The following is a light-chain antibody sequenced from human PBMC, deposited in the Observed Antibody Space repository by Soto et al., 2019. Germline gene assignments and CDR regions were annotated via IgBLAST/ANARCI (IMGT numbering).Light chain of an antibody. CDR3: SSYAGINTLV. J-gene: IGLJ2*01. CDR2: EVT. CDR1: SSDVGGHNY. V-gene: IGLV2-8*01. Sequence: QSALTQPPSESGSPGQSVTISCTGTSSDVGGHNYVSWYQQRPGKAPKLIIYEVTQRPSGVSDRFSGSKSGNTATLTVSGLQAEDDADYHCSSYAGINTLVFGGGSKLTVL.